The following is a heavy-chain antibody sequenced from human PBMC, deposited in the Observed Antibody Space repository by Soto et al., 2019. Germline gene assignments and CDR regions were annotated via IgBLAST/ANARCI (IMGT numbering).Heavy chain of an antibody. CDR2: IIPIFGTA. J-gene: IGHJ4*02. Sequence: QVQLVQSGAEVKKPGSSVKVSCKASGGTFSSYAISWVRQAPGQGLEWMGGIIPIFGTANYAQKFQGRVTITADEYTSTAYMELSSLRSEDTAVYYCATYGSGERFTRTKERVQVDYWGKGTLVTVSS. CDR1: GGTFSSYA. V-gene: IGHV1-69*01. CDR3: ATYGSGERFTRTKERVQVDY. D-gene: IGHD3-10*01.